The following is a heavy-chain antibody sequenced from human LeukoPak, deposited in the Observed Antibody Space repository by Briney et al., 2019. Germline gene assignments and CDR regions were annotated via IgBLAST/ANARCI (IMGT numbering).Heavy chain of an antibody. CDR1: GGSFSGYY. Sequence: SETLSLTCAVYGGSFSGYYWSWIRQPPGKGLEWIGEINHSGSTNYNPSLKSRVTISVDTSKNQFPLKLSSVTAADTAVYYCARDGYYDSSGYYYGQYNWFDPWGQGTLVTVSS. V-gene: IGHV4-34*01. CDR2: INHSGST. J-gene: IGHJ5*02. D-gene: IGHD3-22*01. CDR3: ARDGYYDSSGYYYGQYNWFDP.